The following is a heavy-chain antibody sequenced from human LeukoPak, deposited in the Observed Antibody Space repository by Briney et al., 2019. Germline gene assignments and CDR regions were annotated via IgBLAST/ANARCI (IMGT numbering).Heavy chain of an antibody. CDR2: IISGSGGTT. CDR3: TKRTSGSSGYDS. D-gene: IGHD3-22*01. Sequence: GGSLRLSCAASGFTFSSYAMTWVRQGPGKGLEWVSGIISGSGGTTYYADSVKGRFTISRDNSKNTVYLQMNSLRAEDTAVYYCTKRTSGSSGYDSWGQGALVTVPS. J-gene: IGHJ4*02. V-gene: IGHV3-23*01. CDR1: GFTFSSYA.